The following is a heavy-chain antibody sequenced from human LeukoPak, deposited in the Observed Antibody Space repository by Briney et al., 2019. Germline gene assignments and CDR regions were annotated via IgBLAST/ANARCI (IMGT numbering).Heavy chain of an antibody. CDR3: ARVGCSSTSCYRYWFDP. Sequence: PSETLSLTCTVFGDSVSSSNYYWAWFRQPPGKGLDWIGSLYYDGRTNYNPSLKSRVTISVDKSKNQFSLKLSSVTAADTAVYYCARVGCSSTSCYRYWFDPWGQGTLVTVSS. CDR2: LYYDGRT. V-gene: IGHV4-39*07. J-gene: IGHJ5*02. D-gene: IGHD2-2*01. CDR1: GDSVSSSNYY.